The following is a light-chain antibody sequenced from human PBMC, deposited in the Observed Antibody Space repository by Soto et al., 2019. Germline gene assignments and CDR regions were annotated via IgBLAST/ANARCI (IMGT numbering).Light chain of an antibody. CDR1: SSNIGSNT. Sequence: QAVVTRPPSASGTPGQRVIISCSGSSSNIGSNTVNWYQQLPGAAPKLLIQSNNQRPSGVPDRFSGSQSGTSASLAISGLQSEDEADYYCAVWDDSLNGYVFGTGTKLTVL. CDR2: SNN. CDR3: AVWDDSLNGYV. V-gene: IGLV1-44*01. J-gene: IGLJ1*01.